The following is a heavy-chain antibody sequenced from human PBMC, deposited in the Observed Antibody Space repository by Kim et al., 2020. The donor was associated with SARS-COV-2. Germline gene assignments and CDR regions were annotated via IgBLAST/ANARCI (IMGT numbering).Heavy chain of an antibody. CDR3: AKEPTYYDFWSGYPNYYYYYGMDV. D-gene: IGHD3-3*01. J-gene: IGHJ6*02. V-gene: IGHV3-23*01. CDR2: ISGSGGST. CDR1: GFTFSSYA. Sequence: GGSLRLSCAASGFTFSSYAMSWVRQAPGKGLEWVSAISGSGGSTYYADSVKGRFTISRDNSKNTLYLQMNSLRAEDTAVYYCAKEPTYYDFWSGYPNYYYYYGMDVWGQGTTVTVSS.